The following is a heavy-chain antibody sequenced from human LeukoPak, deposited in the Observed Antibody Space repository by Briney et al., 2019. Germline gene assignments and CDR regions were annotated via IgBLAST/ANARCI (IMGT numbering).Heavy chain of an antibody. CDR1: GGSISSSNW. J-gene: IGHJ5*02. CDR3: ARPLYGSGSYWFDP. D-gene: IGHD3-10*01. Sequence: SGTLSLTCAVSGGSISSSNWWSWVRQPPGKGLEWIGEIYHGGSTNYNPSLKSRVTISVDTSKNQFSLKLSSVTAADTAVYYCARPLYGSGSYWFDPWGQGTLVTVSS. V-gene: IGHV4-4*02. CDR2: IYHGGST.